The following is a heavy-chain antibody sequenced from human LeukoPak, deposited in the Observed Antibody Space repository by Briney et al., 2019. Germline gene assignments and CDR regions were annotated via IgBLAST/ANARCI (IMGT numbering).Heavy chain of an antibody. Sequence: ASVKVSCKASGYTFTGYYMHWVRQAPGQGLEWMGWINPNGGGTNYAQKFQGWVTMTRDTSISTAYMELSRLRSDDTAVYYCARGNYYGSGSYFDYWGQGTLVTVSS. D-gene: IGHD3-10*01. CDR3: ARGNYYGSGSYFDY. CDR2: INPNGGGT. CDR1: GYTFTGYY. J-gene: IGHJ4*02. V-gene: IGHV1-2*04.